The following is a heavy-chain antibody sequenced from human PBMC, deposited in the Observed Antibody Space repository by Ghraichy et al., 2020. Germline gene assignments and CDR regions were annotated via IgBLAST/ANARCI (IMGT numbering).Heavy chain of an antibody. CDR3: AKVRISGWYEEMDY. CDR2: ISGGDTRT. D-gene: IGHD6-19*01. CDR1: GFSFGTYA. V-gene: IGHV3-23*01. Sequence: GGSLRFSCAASGFSFGTYAMSWVRQAPGKGLEWVSTISGGDTRTNYAVSVRGRFTISRDNSRNMLSLQMSRLRAEDTALYYCAKVRISGWYEEMDYWGQGTLVTVSS. J-gene: IGHJ4*02.